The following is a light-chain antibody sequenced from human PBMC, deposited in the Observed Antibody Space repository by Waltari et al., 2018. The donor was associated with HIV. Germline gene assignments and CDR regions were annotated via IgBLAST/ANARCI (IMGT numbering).Light chain of an antibody. CDR2: RNN. CDR1: SSNIERNS. Sequence: QSVLTQSPSASATPGQRVTMSCSGSSSNIERNSVYWYQQLPGTAPKLLIYRNNQRPSGVPDRFSGSKSGTSASLAISGLRSEDEGDYYCAAWDHSLTVVLFGGGTKLTVL. J-gene: IGLJ3*02. V-gene: IGLV1-47*01. CDR3: AAWDHSLTVVL.